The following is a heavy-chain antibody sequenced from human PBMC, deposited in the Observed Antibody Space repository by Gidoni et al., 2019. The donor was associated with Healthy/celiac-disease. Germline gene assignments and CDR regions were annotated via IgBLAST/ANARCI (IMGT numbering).Heavy chain of an antibody. D-gene: IGHD6-13*01. CDR3: ASSSWYYFDY. J-gene: IGHJ4*02. V-gene: IGHV4-34*01. CDR1: GGSFSGYY. Sequence: QLQLQQWGAGLLKPSETLSLTCAVYGGSFSGYYWSWIRQPPGKGLEWIGEINHSGSTNYNPSLKSRVTISVDTSKNQFSLKLSSVTAADTAVYYCASSSWYYFDYWGQGTLVTVSS. CDR2: INHSGST.